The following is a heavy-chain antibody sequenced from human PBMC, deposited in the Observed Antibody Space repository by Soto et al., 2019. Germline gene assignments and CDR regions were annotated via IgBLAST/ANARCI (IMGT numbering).Heavy chain of an antibody. J-gene: IGHJ4*02. CDR2: IKSKTDGGTT. Sequence: PGGSLRLSCASSGFTFSNAWMNWVRQAPGKGLEWVGRIKSKTDGGTTDYAAPVKGRFTISRDDSKNTLYLQMNSLKTEDTAVYYCTTETIFGVVIRLDYWGQGTLVTVSS. V-gene: IGHV3-15*07. CDR3: TTETIFGVVIRLDY. CDR1: GFTFSNAW. D-gene: IGHD3-3*01.